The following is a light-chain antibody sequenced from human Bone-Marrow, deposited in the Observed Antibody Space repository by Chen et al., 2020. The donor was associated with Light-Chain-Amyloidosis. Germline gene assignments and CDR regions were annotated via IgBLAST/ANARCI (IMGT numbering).Light chain of an antibody. CDR2: WAS. J-gene: IGKJ2*01. CDR1: QSVLYSSTNKNY. CDR3: QQYYSTPPYT. V-gene: IGKV4-1*01. Sequence: DIVMTQTPDSLAVSLGERATTNCKSSQSVLYSSTNKNYLTWYQQKPGQPPKLLIYWASTREPGVPDRFSGSGSGTDFTLTISSLQAEDVAIYYCQQYYSTPPYTFGQGTKLDIK.